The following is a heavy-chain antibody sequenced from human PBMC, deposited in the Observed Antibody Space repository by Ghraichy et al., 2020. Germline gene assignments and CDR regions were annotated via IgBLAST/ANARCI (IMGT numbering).Heavy chain of an antibody. D-gene: IGHD1-7*01. CDR3: ATPYLSGTRSIDF. V-gene: IGHV4-39*07. CDR1: GGSIRRSSYY. Sequence: SETLSLTFTVSGGSIRRSSYYWGWLRQPPGKGLEWIGSFHSSGNTYYNPSLKSRVTISVDTSKNQFSLKLNSMTAADTAVYYCATPYLSGTRSIDFWGQGTLVTVPS. CDR2: FHSSGNT. J-gene: IGHJ4*02.